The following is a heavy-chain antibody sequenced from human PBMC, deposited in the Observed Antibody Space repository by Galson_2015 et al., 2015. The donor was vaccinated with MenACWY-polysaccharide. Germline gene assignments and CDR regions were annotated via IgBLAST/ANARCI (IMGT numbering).Heavy chain of an antibody. V-gene: IGHV5-51*03. CDR3: ARAGMTSGSFDNWFDP. D-gene: IGHD1-26*01. J-gene: IGHJ5*02. CDR2: IYPGDSDT. CDR1: GYSFTSYW. Sequence: QSGAEVKKPGESLKISCKGSGYSFTSYWIGWVRQMPGKGLEWMGIIYPGDSDTRYSPSFQGQVTISADKSISTAYLQWSSLKASDTAMYYCARAGMTSGSFDNWFDPWGQGTLVTVSS.